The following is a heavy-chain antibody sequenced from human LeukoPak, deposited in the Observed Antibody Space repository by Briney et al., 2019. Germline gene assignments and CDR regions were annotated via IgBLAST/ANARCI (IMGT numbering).Heavy chain of an antibody. V-gene: IGHV1-2*02. Sequence: ASVKVSCKASGYTFTGYYMHWVRQAPGQGLEWMGWINPNSGGTNYAQKFQGRVTMTRDTSISTAYMELSRLRSDDTAVYYCAKDRHFGSTSCYAPWGQGTLVTVSS. CDR3: AKDRHFGSTSCYAP. D-gene: IGHD2-2*01. CDR1: GYTFTGYY. CDR2: INPNSGGT. J-gene: IGHJ5*02.